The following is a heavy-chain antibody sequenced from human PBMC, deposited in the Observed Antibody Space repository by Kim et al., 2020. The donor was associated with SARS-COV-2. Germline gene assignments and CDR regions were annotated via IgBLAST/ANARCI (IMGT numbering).Heavy chain of an antibody. D-gene: IGHD3-3*01. CDR2: INTNTGNP. V-gene: IGHV7-4-1*02. Sequence: ASVKVSCKASGYTFTSYAMNWVRQAPGQGLEWMGWINTNTGNPTYAQGFTGRCVFSLDTSVSTAYLQISSLKAEDTAVYYCARDGTLRCLGISLGGYYYMDVWGKGTTVTVSS. CDR1: GYTFTSYA. CDR3: ARDGTLRCLGISLGGYYYMDV. J-gene: IGHJ6*03.